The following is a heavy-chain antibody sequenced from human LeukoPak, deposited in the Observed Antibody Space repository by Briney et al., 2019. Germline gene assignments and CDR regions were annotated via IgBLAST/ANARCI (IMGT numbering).Heavy chain of an antibody. CDR3: ARIKYGSGSYSL. V-gene: IGHV4-39*07. J-gene: IGHJ4*02. Sequence: PGGSLRLSCAASGFTFSSYWMSWVRQAPGKGLEWIGSIYYSGSTYYNPSLKSRVTISVDTSKNQFSLKLSSVTAADTAVYYCARIKYGSGSYSLWGQGTLVTVSS. CDR1: GFTFSSYW. D-gene: IGHD3-10*01. CDR2: IYYSGST.